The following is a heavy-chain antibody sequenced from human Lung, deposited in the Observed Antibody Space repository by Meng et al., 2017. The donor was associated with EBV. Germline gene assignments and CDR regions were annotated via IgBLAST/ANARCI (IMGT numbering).Heavy chain of an antibody. V-gene: IGHV4-61*01. J-gene: IGHJ2*01. CDR1: GGSVSRDNNY. D-gene: IGHD4-17*01. Sequence: QVQLLESGPGLVKPSATLSLTCTVSGGSVSRDNNYWSWIRQPPGKGLEWIGYVYYSGSTNYNPSLESRVTISKDMSKNQFSLKVSSVTAADTAVYYCAVTTVRAPAYFDLWGRGTLVTVSS. CDR3: AVTTVRAPAYFDL. CDR2: VYYSGST.